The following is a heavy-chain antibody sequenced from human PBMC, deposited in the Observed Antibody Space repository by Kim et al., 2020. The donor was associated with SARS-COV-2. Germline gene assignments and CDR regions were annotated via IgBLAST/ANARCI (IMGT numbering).Heavy chain of an antibody. D-gene: IGHD3-10*01. J-gene: IGHJ5*01. CDR3: ARGQFGSMSNNWFDS. V-gene: IGHV1-3*01. Sequence: ASVKVSCKASGYTFINYAMHWVRQAPGQRPEWMGWINPANGNTRYSQNFQGRVTTTRDTSANTVYMELTALRSDDTAVYYCARGQFGSMSNNWFDSWGQGTLVTVSS. CDR1: GYTFINYA. CDR2: INPANGNT.